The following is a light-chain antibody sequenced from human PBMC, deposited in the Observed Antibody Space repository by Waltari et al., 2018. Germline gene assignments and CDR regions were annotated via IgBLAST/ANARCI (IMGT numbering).Light chain of an antibody. Sequence: DIQMTQSPSTLSASVGDRVTIPCRASQSISYWLAWYQQKPGKAPNLLISDASSLASGVPSRFSGGGSGTEFTLTISSLQPDDFAAYYCLQYNGYTFGQGTKVEFK. CDR3: LQYNGYT. J-gene: IGKJ1*01. V-gene: IGKV1-5*01. CDR1: QSISYW. CDR2: DAS.